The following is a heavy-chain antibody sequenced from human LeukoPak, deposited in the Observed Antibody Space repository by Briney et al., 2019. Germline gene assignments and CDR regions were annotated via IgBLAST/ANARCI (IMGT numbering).Heavy chain of an antibody. J-gene: IGHJ4*02. CDR1: GGTFSSYA. Sequence: SVKVSCKASGGTFSSYAISWVRQAPAQGLEWMGRIIPILGIANYAQQFQGRVTITADKSTSTAYMELSSLRSEDTAVYYCARTGDKDTAMSIDYWGQGTLVTVSS. CDR3: ARTGDKDTAMSIDY. CDR2: IIPILGIA. V-gene: IGHV1-69*04. D-gene: IGHD5-18*01.